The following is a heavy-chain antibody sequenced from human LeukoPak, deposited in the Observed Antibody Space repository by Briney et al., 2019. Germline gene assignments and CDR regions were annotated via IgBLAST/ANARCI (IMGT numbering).Heavy chain of an antibody. CDR3: ARDPDFWTGYYYFDY. Sequence: PSETLSLTCAVYGGSFSGYYWSWIRQPPGKGLEWIGSISYTGTTYYNPSLKSRVTISVGTSKNQLSLKVSSVTAADTAVFYCARDPDFWTGYYYFDYWGQGTLVTVSS. J-gene: IGHJ4*02. D-gene: IGHD3/OR15-3a*01. CDR1: GGSFSGYY. V-gene: IGHV4-34*01. CDR2: ISYTGTT.